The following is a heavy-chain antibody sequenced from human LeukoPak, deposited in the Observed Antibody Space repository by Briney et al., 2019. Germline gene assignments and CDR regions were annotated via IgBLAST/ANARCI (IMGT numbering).Heavy chain of an antibody. CDR1: GGSISNYY. CDR3: ARAPTWNYGMDV. CDR2: IYYPGST. Sequence: SETLSLTCTVSGGSISNYYWSWIRQPPGKGLEWIGYIYYPGSTNYNLSLKSRVAISVDASKNQFSLKLSSVTAADTAVYHCARAPTWNYGMDVWGQGTTVTVSS. J-gene: IGHJ6*02. D-gene: IGHD2/OR15-2a*01. V-gene: IGHV4-59*01.